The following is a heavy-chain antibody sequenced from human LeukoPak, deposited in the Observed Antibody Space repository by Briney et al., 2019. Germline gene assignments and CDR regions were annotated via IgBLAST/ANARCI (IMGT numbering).Heavy chain of an antibody. CDR2: INHSGST. CDR3: ARLRYCTNGVCP. J-gene: IGHJ5*02. D-gene: IGHD2-8*01. V-gene: IGHV4-34*01. Sequence: SETLSLTCAVYGGSFSGYYWSWIRQPPGKGREWIGEINHSGSTNYNPSLKSRVTISVDTSKNQFSLKLSSVTAADTAVYYCARLRYCTNGVCPWGQGTLVTVSS. CDR1: GGSFSGYY.